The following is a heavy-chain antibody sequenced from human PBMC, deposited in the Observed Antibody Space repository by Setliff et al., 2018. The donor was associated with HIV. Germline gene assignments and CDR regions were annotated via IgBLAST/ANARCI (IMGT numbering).Heavy chain of an antibody. V-gene: IGHV1-18*01. J-gene: IGHJ5*02. Sequence: ASVKVSCKAPGYTFTSYGISWVRQAPGQGLEWMGWISAYNGNTNYAQKLQGRVTMTTDTSSSTAYLDLRSLRSDDTAVYYCAIYSSNWWGWFDPWGQGTLVTVSS. CDR3: AIYSSNWWGWFDP. D-gene: IGHD2-2*01. CDR2: ISAYNGNT. CDR1: GYTFTSYG.